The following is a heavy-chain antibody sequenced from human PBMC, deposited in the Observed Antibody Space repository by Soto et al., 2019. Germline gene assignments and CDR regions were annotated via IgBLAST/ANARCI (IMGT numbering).Heavy chain of an antibody. D-gene: IGHD3-3*01. CDR2: IYYSGST. V-gene: IGHV4-59*08. CDR3: ASSSYDLWSGYDY. CDR1: GGSISSYY. J-gene: IGHJ4*02. Sequence: QVQLQESGPGLVKPSETLSLTCTVSGGSISSYYWSWIRQPPGTGLEWIGYIYYSGSTNDNPSLKSRVTISVDTSKNQFSLKLSSVTAADTAVYYCASSSYDLWSGYDYWGQGTLVTVSS.